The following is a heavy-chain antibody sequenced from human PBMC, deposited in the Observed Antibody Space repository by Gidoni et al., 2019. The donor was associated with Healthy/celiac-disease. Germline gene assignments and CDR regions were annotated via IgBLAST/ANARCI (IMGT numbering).Heavy chain of an antibody. J-gene: IGHJ3*02. CDR2: ISYDGSNK. Sequence: QVQLVESGGGVVKPGRSLRRSCEASGFTFSSYAMPWVRQAPGKGLEWVAVISYDGSNKFYADAVKGLFTISRDNSKNTLYLQMNSLRAEDTAVYYCASVYYDFWSGYYTLGAFDIWGQGTMVTVSS. D-gene: IGHD3-3*01. CDR3: ASVYYDFWSGYYTLGAFDI. V-gene: IGHV3-30-3*01. CDR1: GFTFSSYA.